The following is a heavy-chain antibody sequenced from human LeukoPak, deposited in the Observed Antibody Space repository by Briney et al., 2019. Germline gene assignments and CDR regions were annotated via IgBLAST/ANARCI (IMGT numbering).Heavy chain of an antibody. J-gene: IGHJ5*02. D-gene: IGHD6-13*01. CDR3: AKDRGSSWYNWFDP. Sequence: PGGSLRLSCAASGFTFDDYAMHWFRQAPGKGLEWVSGISWNSGSIGYADSVKGRFTISRDNAKNSLYLQMNSLRAEDTALYYCAKDRGSSWYNWFDPWGQGTLVTVSS. V-gene: IGHV3-9*01. CDR1: GFTFDDYA. CDR2: ISWNSGSI.